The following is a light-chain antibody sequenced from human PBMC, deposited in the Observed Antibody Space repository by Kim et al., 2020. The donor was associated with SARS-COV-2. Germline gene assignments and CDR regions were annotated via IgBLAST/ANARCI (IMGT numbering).Light chain of an antibody. Sequence: QSVLTQPPSVSAAPGHKVTISCSGSRSNIGNNPVSWYQQFPGTAPRLITYDNDKRPSGIPDRFSSSKSGTSATLRITGLRTGDEADYYCATWDSSLSVGVFGGGTKVTVL. V-gene: IGLV1-51*01. CDR1: RSNIGNNP. CDR2: DND. J-gene: IGLJ3*02. CDR3: ATWDSSLSVGV.